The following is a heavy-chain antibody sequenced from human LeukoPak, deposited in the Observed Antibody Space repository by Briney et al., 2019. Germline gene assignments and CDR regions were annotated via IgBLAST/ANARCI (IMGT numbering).Heavy chain of an antibody. CDR3: ARHQAVAGLDY. J-gene: IGHJ4*02. V-gene: IGHV4-34*01. D-gene: IGHD6-19*01. Sequence: PSETLSLTCAVYGGSFSGYYWTWIRQPPGKGLEWVGSIYYSGSTYYNPSLKSRVTISVDTSKNQFSLKLSSVTAADTAVYYCARHQAVAGLDYWGQGTLVTVSS. CDR1: GGSFSGYY. CDR2: IYYSGST.